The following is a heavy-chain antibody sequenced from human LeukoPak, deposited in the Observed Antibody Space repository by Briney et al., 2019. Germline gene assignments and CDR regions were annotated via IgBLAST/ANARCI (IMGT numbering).Heavy chain of an antibody. Sequence: SETLSLTCAVYGGSFSGYYWSWIRQPPGKGLEWIGEINHSGSTNYNPSLKSRVTISVDTSKNQFSLKLSSVTAADTAEYYCARFPVNPNYYYYMDVWGRGTTVTVSS. CDR1: GGSFSGYY. CDR3: ARFPVNPNYYYYMDV. CDR2: INHSGST. V-gene: IGHV4-34*01. D-gene: IGHD4-17*01. J-gene: IGHJ6*03.